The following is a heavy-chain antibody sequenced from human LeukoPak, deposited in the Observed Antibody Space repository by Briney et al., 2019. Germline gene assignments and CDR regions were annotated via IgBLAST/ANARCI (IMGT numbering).Heavy chain of an antibody. J-gene: IGHJ4*01. CDR3: AKGDSYYDLLTCFDF. CDR2: VNADGTIT. V-gene: IGHV3-23*01. D-gene: IGHD3-9*01. Sequence: GGSLRLSCAASGFAFNNYAMYWVRQTPGKGLEWVSTVNADGTITYYADSVKGRFTVSRDNPQNTLYLQMNSLRAEDAAVYYCAKGDSYYDLLTCFDFWGHGTLVTVSS. CDR1: GFAFNNYA.